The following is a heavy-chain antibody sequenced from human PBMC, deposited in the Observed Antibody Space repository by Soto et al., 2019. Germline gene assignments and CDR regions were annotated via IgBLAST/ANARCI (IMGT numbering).Heavy chain of an antibody. Sequence: SETLSLTCTVSGGSISSYYWSWIRQPPGKGLEWIGYIYYSGSTNYNPSLKSRVTISVDTSKNQFSLKLSSVTAADTAVYYCARGLMVRGVITVYYGMDVWGQGTTVTVSS. CDR2: IYYSGST. V-gene: IGHV4-59*01. D-gene: IGHD3-10*01. CDR1: GGSISSYY. CDR3: ARGLMVRGVITVYYGMDV. J-gene: IGHJ6*02.